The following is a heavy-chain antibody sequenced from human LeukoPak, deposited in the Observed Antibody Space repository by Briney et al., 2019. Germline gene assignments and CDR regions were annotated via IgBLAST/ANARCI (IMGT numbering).Heavy chain of an antibody. CDR2: ISGSGDNT. V-gene: IGHV3-23*01. CDR3: AKGSYYDSSGSFYFDY. CDR1: GFTFSSYA. J-gene: IGHJ4*02. D-gene: IGHD3-22*01. Sequence: GGSLRLSCAASGFTFSSYAMSWVRQAPGKGLEWVSGISGSGDNTYYADSVKGRFTISRDNSKNTLYVQVNSLGTEDTAAYYCAKGSYYDSSGSFYFDYWGQGTLVTVSS.